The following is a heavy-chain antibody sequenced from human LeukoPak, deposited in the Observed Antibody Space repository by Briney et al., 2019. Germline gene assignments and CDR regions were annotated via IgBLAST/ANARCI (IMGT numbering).Heavy chain of an antibody. CDR2: IHYSGST. D-gene: IGHD5-12*01. CDR3: ARAAAATNSWYYFDY. J-gene: IGHJ4*02. V-gene: IGHV4-30-4*01. CDR1: GVSISSGDHY. Sequence: SETLSLTCTVSGVSISSGDHYWSWIRQTPGTGLEWIGYIHYSGSTYYNPSLKSRVIISLDMSKNQFSLSLNSLTAADSAVYYCARAAAATNSWYYFDYWGQGTLVTVSS.